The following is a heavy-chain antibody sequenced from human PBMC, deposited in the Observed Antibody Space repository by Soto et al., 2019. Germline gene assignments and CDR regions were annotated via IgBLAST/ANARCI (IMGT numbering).Heavy chain of an antibody. CDR3: SRDDSDWFFN. J-gene: IGHJ4*02. CDR2: IKRSADGRTT. D-gene: IGHD3-9*01. V-gene: IGHV3-15*07. CDR1: GGPFSNAW. Sequence: PGGSLRHSCAASGGPFSNAWMNWVRQAPGKGLEWVGHIKRSADGRTTDYAAPVKGRFTISRDDLKNTLYLQMNSLKTEDTGVYYCSRDDSDWFFNWGRGTLVTVSS.